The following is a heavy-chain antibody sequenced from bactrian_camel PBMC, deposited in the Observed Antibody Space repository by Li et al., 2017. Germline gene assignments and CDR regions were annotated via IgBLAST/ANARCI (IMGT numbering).Heavy chain of an antibody. CDR1: GSPYNSPC. CDR3: SAAPVCDAGRGWSADEYNY. CDR2: LASDGGS. Sequence: VQLVESGGGSVQAGGSLFLTCVVSGSPYNSPCMAWFRQAPGTEREGSASLASDGGSIYANSQQGRFAISKDNAKITVYLQMDSLKPEDTAMYFGSAAPVCDAGRGWSADEYNYMGQGTQVTVS. J-gene: IGHJ4*01. D-gene: IGHD6*01. V-gene: IGHV3S10*01.